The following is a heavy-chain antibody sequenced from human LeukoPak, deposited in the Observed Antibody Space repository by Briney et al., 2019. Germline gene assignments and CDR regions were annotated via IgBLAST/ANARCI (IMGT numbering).Heavy chain of an antibody. D-gene: IGHD6-6*01. J-gene: IGHJ4*02. CDR3: ARRVAVRPRYYFDY. V-gene: IGHV4-59*01. CDR1: GGSISPYY. CDR2: IHYSGRT. Sequence: SETLSLTCTVSGGSISPYYWSWIRQPPGEGLEWIGYIHYSGRTDYNPSLNSRVTITVDTSKNQFSLNLTSVTAADTAVYYCARRVAVRPRYYFDYWGQGTLVTVSS.